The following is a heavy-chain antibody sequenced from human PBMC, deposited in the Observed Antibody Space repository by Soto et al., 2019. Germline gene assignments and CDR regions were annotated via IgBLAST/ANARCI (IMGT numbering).Heavy chain of an antibody. V-gene: IGHV3-23*01. Sequence: LLQSGGGLVQPGGSLRLSCAASGFTFSTYAMSWVRQAPGKGLEWVSASSGSGTTTHYADSVKGRFTISRDNSRNTVYLQMSSLRAEDTAVYYCAKVHDSSGSNDYWGQGTLVTVSS. CDR1: GFTFSTYA. D-gene: IGHD3-22*01. J-gene: IGHJ4*02. CDR2: SSGSGTTT. CDR3: AKVHDSSGSNDY.